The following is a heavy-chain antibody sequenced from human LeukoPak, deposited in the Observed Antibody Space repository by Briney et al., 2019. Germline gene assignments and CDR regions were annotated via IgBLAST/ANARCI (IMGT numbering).Heavy chain of an antibody. V-gene: IGHV4-4*07. CDR2: IYTSGST. CDR3: ARGGVFTPPLRWGTFDY. D-gene: IGHD3-16*01. J-gene: IGHJ4*02. Sequence: PSETLSLTCTASGGSISSYYWSWIRQPAGKGLEWIGRIYTSGSTNYNPSLKRRVTMSVDTSKNQFSLKLSSVTAADTAVYYCARGGVFTPPLRWGTFDYWGQGTLVTVSS. CDR1: GGSISSYY.